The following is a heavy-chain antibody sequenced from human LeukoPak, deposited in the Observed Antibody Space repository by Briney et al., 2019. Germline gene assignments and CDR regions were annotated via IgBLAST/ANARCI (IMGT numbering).Heavy chain of an antibody. J-gene: IGHJ5*02. Sequence: GGSLRLSCAASGFTFSDYYMSWIRQAPGKGLEWVSYISSSGSTIYYADSVKGRFTISRDNAKNSLYLQMNSLRAEDTAVYYCASPAIFGVVTDWFDPWGQGTLVTVSS. CDR2: ISSSGSTI. CDR3: ASPAIFGVVTDWFDP. V-gene: IGHV3-11*04. CDR1: GFTFSDYY. D-gene: IGHD3-3*01.